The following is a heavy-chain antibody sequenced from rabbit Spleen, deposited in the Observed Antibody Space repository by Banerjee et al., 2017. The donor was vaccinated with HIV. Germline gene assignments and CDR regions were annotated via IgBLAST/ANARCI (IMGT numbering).Heavy chain of an antibody. J-gene: IGHJ6*01. V-gene: IGHV1S45*01. CDR1: GFDFSNYNF. CDR3: ARDTGSSFSTYGMDL. CDR2: IDSGSRDFT. Sequence: QQQLEESGGGLVKPGGTLTLTCTASGFDFSNYNFMCWVRQAPGKGLEWIACIDSGSRDFTYFASWAKGRFTISKTSSTTVTLQMTSLTVADTATYFCARDTGSSFSTYGMDLWGPGTLVTVS. D-gene: IGHD8-1*01.